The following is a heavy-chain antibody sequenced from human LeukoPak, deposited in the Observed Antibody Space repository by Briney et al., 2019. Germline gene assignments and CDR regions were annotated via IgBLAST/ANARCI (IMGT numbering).Heavy chain of an antibody. V-gene: IGHV1-8*01. J-gene: IGHJ6*02. CDR2: MNPNSGNT. CDR1: GYTFTSYD. CDR3: ASSYSVTYYYYGMDV. Sequence: ASVKVSCKASGYTFTSYDINWVRQAPGQGLEWMGWMNPNSGNTGYAQKFQGRVTMTRNTSISTAYMELSSLRSEDTAVYYCASSYSVTYYYYGMDVWGQGTTVTVSS. D-gene: IGHD1-26*01.